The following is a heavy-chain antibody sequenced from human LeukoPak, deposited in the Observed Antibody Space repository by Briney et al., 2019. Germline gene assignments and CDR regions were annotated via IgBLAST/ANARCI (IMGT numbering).Heavy chain of an antibody. CDR2: INHSGST. J-gene: IGHJ4*02. Sequence: PSETLSLTCAVYGGSFSGYYWSWIRQPPGKGLEWIGEINHSGSTNYNPSLKSRVTISVDTSKNQFSLKLSSVTAVDTAVYYCATSGYDFGPPDYWGQGTLVTVSS. D-gene: IGHD5-12*01. CDR1: GGSFSGYY. CDR3: ATSGYDFGPPDY. V-gene: IGHV4-34*01.